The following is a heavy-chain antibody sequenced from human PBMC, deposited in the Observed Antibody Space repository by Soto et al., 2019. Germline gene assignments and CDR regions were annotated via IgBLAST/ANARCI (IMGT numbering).Heavy chain of an antibody. CDR1: GFTLITYW. J-gene: IGHJ4*02. Sequence: GGSLRLSCAASGFTLITYWMTWVRRAPGKGLEWVANIKQDGNENYYVDSVKGRFTISRDNAENSLYLQMNSLRAEDTAVYYCARVRFLEWGPFDYWGQGTLVTVSS. V-gene: IGHV3-7*01. CDR3: ARVRFLEWGPFDY. D-gene: IGHD3-3*01. CDR2: IKQDGNEN.